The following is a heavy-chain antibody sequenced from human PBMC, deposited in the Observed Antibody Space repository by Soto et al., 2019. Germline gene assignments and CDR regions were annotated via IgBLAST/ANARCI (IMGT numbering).Heavy chain of an antibody. CDR1: GGTFSSYA. D-gene: IGHD4-4*01. CDR3: AKVVMTTVPASYYYGMDV. CDR2: IIPFIGTA. V-gene: IGHV1-69*18. J-gene: IGHJ6*02. Sequence: QVQLVQSGAEVKKPGSSVTVSCKASGGTFSSYAISWVRQAPGQGLEWMGRIIPFIGTANYAQKFQGRVKNPAEQSKSTAYMELTSLRSEDTAVYYCAKVVMTTVPASYYYGMDVWGQGTTVTVSS.